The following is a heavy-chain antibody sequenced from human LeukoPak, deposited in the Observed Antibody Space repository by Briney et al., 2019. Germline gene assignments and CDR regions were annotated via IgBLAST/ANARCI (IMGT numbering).Heavy chain of an antibody. CDR1: GGSISSYY. D-gene: IGHD1-26*01. CDR2: IYYSGST. Sequence: PSETLSLTCTVSGGSISSYYWSWIRQPPGKGLEWIGYIYYSGSTNYNPSLKSRVTISVDTSKNQFSLKLSSVTAADTAVYYCARWDSELFDYWGQGTLVTVSS. J-gene: IGHJ4*02. CDR3: ARWDSELFDY. V-gene: IGHV4-59*01.